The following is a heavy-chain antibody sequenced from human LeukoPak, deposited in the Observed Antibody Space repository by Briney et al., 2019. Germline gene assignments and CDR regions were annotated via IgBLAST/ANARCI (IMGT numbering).Heavy chain of an antibody. D-gene: IGHD2-15*01. CDR3: AKDIGMGYCSGGSCYYGGVDY. CDR2: ISWNSGST. J-gene: IGHJ4*02. CDR1: GFTFDDYA. Sequence: PGGSLRLSCAASGFTFDDYAMHWVRQAPGKGLEWVSGISWNSGSTGYAGSVKGRFTISRDNAKNSLYLQMNSLRAEDTALYYCAKDIGMGYCSGGSCYYGGVDYWGQGTLVTVSS. V-gene: IGHV3-9*01.